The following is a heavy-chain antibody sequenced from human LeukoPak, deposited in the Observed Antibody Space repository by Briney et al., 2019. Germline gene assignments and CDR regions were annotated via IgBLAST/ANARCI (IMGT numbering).Heavy chain of an antibody. CDR2: IYDSGST. CDR3: ARGLLWFWELFLYFHY. J-gene: IGHJ4*02. D-gene: IGHD3-10*01. CDR1: GGSISSGDYY. Sequence: SETLSLTCTVSGGSISSGDYYWRWIRQPPGTGLEWIGYIYDSGSTYYNPSLKSRVTISVDASKNQFSLKLSSVTAADTAVYYCARGLLWFWELFLYFHYWGQGTLVTVSS. V-gene: IGHV4-30-4*01.